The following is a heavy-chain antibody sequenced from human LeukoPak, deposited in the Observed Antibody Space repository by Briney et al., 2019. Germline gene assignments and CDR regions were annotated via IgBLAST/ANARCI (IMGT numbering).Heavy chain of an antibody. CDR3: LITYYDILTGYAHHDY. D-gene: IGHD3-9*01. Sequence: PSETLSLTCTVSGGSISSSSYYWGWIRQPPGKGLEWIGSIYYSGSTYYNSSLKSRVTISVDTSKNQFSLKLSSVTAADTAVYYCLITYYDILTGYAHHDYWGQGTLVTVSS. CDR1: GGSISSSSYY. V-gene: IGHV4-39*03. CDR2: IYYSGST. J-gene: IGHJ4*02.